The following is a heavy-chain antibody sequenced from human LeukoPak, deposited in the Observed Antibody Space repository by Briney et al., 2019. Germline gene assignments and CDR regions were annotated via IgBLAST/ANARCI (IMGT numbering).Heavy chain of an antibody. V-gene: IGHV3-7*01. D-gene: IGHD3-10*01. CDR2: IKQDGSEK. J-gene: IGHJ4*02. CDR3: AKVAKYYYGSETYYFFEH. CDR1: GFTFSSYW. Sequence: GGSLRLSCAASGFTFSSYWMSWVRQAPGKWLEWVANIKQDGSEKYYVDSVKGRFTISRDDAKRSLYLQMNSLRVEDTAVYYCAKVAKYYYGSETYYFFEHWGQGTPVTASS.